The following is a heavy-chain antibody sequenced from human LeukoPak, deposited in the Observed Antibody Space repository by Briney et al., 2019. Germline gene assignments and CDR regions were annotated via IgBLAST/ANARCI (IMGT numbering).Heavy chain of an antibody. J-gene: IGHJ5*02. CDR1: GFTFSDYY. D-gene: IGHD5-18*01. CDR3: ARSGYSYGYIWFDP. Sequence: GGSLRLSCAASGFTFSDYYMSWIRQAPGKGLDWVSYISSSGSTIYYADSVKGRFTISRDNAKNSLYLQMNSLRAEDTAVYYCARSGYSYGYIWFDPWGQGTLVTVSS. V-gene: IGHV3-11*01. CDR2: ISSSGSTI.